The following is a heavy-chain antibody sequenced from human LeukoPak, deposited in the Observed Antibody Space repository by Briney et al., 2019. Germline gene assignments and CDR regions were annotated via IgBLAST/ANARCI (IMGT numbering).Heavy chain of an antibody. CDR2: ISSSSSYI. CDR3: AREEGSSFPDY. V-gene: IGHV3-21*01. CDR1: GFTFSSYS. D-gene: IGHD6-6*01. Sequence: GGSLRLSCAASGFTFSSYSMNWVRQAPGKGLEWVSSISSSSSYIYYADSVKGRSTISRDNAKNSLYLQMNSLRAEDTAVYYCAREEGSSFPDYWGQGTLVTVSS. J-gene: IGHJ4*02.